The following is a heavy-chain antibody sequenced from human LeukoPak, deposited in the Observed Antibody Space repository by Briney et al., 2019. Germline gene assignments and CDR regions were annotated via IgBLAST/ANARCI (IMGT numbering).Heavy chain of an antibody. CDR2: IYYSGST. CDR1: GGSISSSSYY. J-gene: IGHJ6*03. D-gene: IGHD3-16*01. V-gene: IGHV4-39*07. Sequence: SETLSLTCTVSGGSISSSSYYWGWIRQPPGKGLEWIGSIYYSGSTYYNPSLKSRVTISVDTSKNHFSLELYSVTAADTAVYYCARRGGDMPARGFMDVWGKGTTVTVSS. CDR3: ARRGGDMPARGFMDV.